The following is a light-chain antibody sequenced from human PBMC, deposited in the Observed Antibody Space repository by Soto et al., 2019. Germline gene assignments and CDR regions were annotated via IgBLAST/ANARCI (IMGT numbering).Light chain of an antibody. CDR2: DAS. CDR1: QSVSSY. J-gene: IGKJ2*01. CDR3: QPRSNWPMYT. Sequence: EIVLTQSPATLSLSPGERATLSCRASQSVSSYLAWYQQQPGQAPRLLIYDASNRAAGIPARFSGSGSGTDLTLTISILEPEDVAVPCGQPRSNWPMYTFDQGTKLEIK. V-gene: IGKV3-11*01.